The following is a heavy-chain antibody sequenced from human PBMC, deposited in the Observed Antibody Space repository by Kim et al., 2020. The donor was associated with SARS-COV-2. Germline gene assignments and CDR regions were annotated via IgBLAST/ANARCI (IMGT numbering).Heavy chain of an antibody. V-gene: IGHV3-20*04. CDR1: GFTFGDYG. D-gene: IGHD6-19*01. Sequence: GGSLRLSCAASGFTFGDYGMRWVRQAPGKGLEWVSGINWNGGSTGYADSVKGRFTISRDNAKNSLYLQMNSLRAEDTALYYCARGRKQWLTYYYYYGMDVWVQGTTVTVSS. J-gene: IGHJ6*02. CDR2: INWNGGST. CDR3: ARGRKQWLTYYYYYGMDV.